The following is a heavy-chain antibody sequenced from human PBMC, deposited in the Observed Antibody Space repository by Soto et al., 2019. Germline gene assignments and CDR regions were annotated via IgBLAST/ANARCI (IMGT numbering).Heavy chain of an antibody. D-gene: IGHD2-21*01. CDR1: GGSISSYY. CDR3: ARHAAPSVIANWFDP. Sequence: LTCTVSGGSISSYYWSWIRQPPGKGLEWIGYIYYSGSTNYNPSLKSRVTISVDTSKNQFSLKLSSVTAADTAVYYCARHAAPSVIANWFDPWGQGTLVTVSS. J-gene: IGHJ5*02. V-gene: IGHV4-59*08. CDR2: IYYSGST.